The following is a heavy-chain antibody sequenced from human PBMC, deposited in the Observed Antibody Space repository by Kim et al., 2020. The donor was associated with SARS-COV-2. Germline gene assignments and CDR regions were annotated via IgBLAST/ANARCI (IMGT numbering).Heavy chain of an antibody. J-gene: IGHJ6*02. Sequence: SETLSLTCTVSGGSISSGSYYWSWIRQPAGKGLEWIGRIYTSGSTNYNPSLKSRVTTSVDTSKNQFSLKLSSVTAADTAVYYCARDEYFRGGLYGMDVWGQGTTVTVSS. V-gene: IGHV4-61*02. CDR2: IYTSGST. D-gene: IGHD2-15*01. CDR1: GGSISSGSYY. CDR3: ARDEYFRGGLYGMDV.